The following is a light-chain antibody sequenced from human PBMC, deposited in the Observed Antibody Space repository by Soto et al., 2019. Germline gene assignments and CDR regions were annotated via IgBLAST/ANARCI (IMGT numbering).Light chain of an antibody. CDR1: SSNIGGNS. V-gene: IGLV1-51*01. Sequence: HSVLTQPPSVSAAPGQKVTISCSGSSSNIGGNSVSWYQQLPGTAPKLLIYDDNKRPSGIPDRFSGSKSGTSATLGITGFQTGDEADYYCGSWDSSLSGYVLGTGTKGTV. CDR2: DDN. CDR3: GSWDSSLSGYV. J-gene: IGLJ1*01.